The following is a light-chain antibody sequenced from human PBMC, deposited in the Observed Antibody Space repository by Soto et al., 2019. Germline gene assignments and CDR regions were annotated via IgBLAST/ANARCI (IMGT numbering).Light chain of an antibody. Sequence: QAVVTQEPSLTVSPGGTVTLTCGSRTGAVTSGHYPYWFQQKPGQAPRTLIYDTSNKHSWTPARFSGSLLGGKAALTLSGAQPEDEAEYYCLLSYSGAQGVFGGGTKLTVL. J-gene: IGLJ2*01. CDR2: DTS. CDR3: LLSYSGAQGV. CDR1: TGAVTSGHY. V-gene: IGLV7-46*01.